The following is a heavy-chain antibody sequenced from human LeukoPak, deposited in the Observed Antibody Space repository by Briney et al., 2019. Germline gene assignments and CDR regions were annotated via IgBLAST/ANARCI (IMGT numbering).Heavy chain of an antibody. V-gene: IGHV4-31*03. Sequence: SETLSLTCTVSGGSISSGGYYWSWIRQHPGKGLEWIGYIYYSGSTYYNPSLKSRVTISVDTSKNQFSLKLSSVTAADTAVYHCARAPEVLLAGFDYWGQGTLVTVSS. J-gene: IGHJ4*02. CDR1: GGSISSGGYY. CDR3: ARAPEVLLAGFDY. D-gene: IGHD2-15*01. CDR2: IYYSGST.